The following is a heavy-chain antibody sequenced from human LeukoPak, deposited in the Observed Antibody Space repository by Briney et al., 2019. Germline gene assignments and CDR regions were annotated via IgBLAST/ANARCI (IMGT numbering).Heavy chain of an antibody. CDR3: AREDYDSSGYSDFDY. CDR2: ISSSSSCI. Sequence: RGSLRLSCAASGFTFSSYSMNWVRQAPGKGLEWVSSISSSSSCIYYTDSVKGRFTISRDNAKNSLYLQMNSLRAEDTAVYYCAREDYDSSGYSDFDYWGQGTLVTVSS. CDR1: GFTFSSYS. D-gene: IGHD3-22*01. V-gene: IGHV3-21*01. J-gene: IGHJ4*02.